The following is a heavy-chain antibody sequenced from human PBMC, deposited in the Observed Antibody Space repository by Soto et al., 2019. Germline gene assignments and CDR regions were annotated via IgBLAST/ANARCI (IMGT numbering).Heavy chain of an antibody. D-gene: IGHD6-6*01. J-gene: IGHJ4*02. V-gene: IGHV3-15*07. CDR1: GFTFSNAW. Sequence: GGSLRLSCAASGFTFSNAWMNWVRQAPGKGLEWVGRIKSKTDGGTTDYAAPVKGRFTISRDDSKNTLYLQMNSLKTEDTAVYYCTTRLAARPTDFDYWGQGTLVTVSS. CDR3: TTRLAARPTDFDY. CDR2: IKSKTDGGTT.